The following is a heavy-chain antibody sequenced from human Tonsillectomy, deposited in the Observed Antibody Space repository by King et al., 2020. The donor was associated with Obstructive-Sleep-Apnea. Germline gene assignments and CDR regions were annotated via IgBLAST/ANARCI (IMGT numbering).Heavy chain of an antibody. J-gene: IGHJ4*02. CDR2: IHYSGGA. Sequence: VQLQESGPGLVKPSETLSLTCTVSGGSITSHHWSWIRQPPGKGLECIGYIHYSGGADYSPSLKSRVSMSADTSKLHLALKLTSVTVADTAVYYCAREGGGGVDYWGQGILVTVSS. D-gene: IGHD3-16*01. CDR3: AREGGGGVDY. V-gene: IGHV4-59*11. CDR1: GGSITSHH.